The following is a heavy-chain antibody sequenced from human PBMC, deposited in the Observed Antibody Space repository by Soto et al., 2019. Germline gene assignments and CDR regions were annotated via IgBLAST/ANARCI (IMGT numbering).Heavy chain of an antibody. D-gene: IGHD3-16*01. J-gene: IGHJ5*02. CDR2: ISSIGSNT. CDR3: ASAQPRITFWGVIGL. CDR1: GFTFSSSG. Sequence: GGSLRLSSAASGFTFSSSGMPWARQAPGKGLEWVAVISSIGSNTHSADRVKGRFTISRDKSKNTLYLQRNSLRAEDTAVYYCASAQPRITFWGVIGLWGQGTLVTVSS. V-gene: IGHV3-30*03.